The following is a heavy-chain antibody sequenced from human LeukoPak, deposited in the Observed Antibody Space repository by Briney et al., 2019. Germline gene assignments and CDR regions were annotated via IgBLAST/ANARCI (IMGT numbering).Heavy chain of an antibody. J-gene: IGHJ6*03. V-gene: IGHV4-4*07. CDR1: GGSISSYY. Sequence: SETLSLTCTVSGGSISSYYWSWIRQPAGKGLEWIGRIYTSGSTNYNPPLKSRVTMSVDTSKNQFSLKLSSVTAADTAVYYCARGSRPGGNFDWLLYIGSERQYYMDVWGKGTTVTISS. D-gene: IGHD3-9*01. CDR3: ARGSRPGGNFDWLLYIGSERQYYMDV. CDR2: IYTSGST.